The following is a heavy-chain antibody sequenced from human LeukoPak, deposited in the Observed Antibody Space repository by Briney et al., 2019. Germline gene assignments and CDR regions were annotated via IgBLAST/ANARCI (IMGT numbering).Heavy chain of an antibody. CDR1: GGSVSSGSYY. CDR2: IYYSGST. Sequence: SETLPLTCTVSGGSVSSGSYYWSWIRQPPGKGLEWIGYIYYSGSTNYNPSLKSRVTISVDTSKNQFSLKLSSVTAADTAVYYCARYSVAGTWYYFDYWGQGTLVTVSS. V-gene: IGHV4-61*01. CDR3: ARYSVAGTWYYFDY. J-gene: IGHJ4*02. D-gene: IGHD6-19*01.